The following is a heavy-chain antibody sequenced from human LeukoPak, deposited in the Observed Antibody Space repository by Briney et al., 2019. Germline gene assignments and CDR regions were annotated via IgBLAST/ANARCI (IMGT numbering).Heavy chain of an antibody. CDR3: AREGSLSYYGMDV. D-gene: IGHD3-10*01. CDR1: GFTFSSYA. V-gene: IGHV3-30-3*01. CDR2: ISYDGSNK. Sequence: PGGSLRLSCAASGFTFSSYAMHWVRQAPGKGLEWVAVISYDGSNKYYADSVKGRFTISRDNSKNTLYLQMNSLRAEDTAVYYCAREGSLSYYGMDVWGQGTTVTVSS. J-gene: IGHJ6*02.